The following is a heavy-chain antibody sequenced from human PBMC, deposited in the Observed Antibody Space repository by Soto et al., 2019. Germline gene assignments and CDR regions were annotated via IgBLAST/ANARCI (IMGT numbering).Heavy chain of an antibody. CDR2: IIPMYGPA. V-gene: IGHV1-69*01. D-gene: IGHD3-10*01. CDR1: GGTFSSYA. CDR3: ARVASMVRRIIDHWFDP. Sequence: QVPLVQSGAEVKKPGASVTVSCKASGGTFSSYAIHWVRQAPGQGLEWMGGIIPMYGPAKYAQRFQGRVTITADESTNTGYMALTSLTSQDTAVYYWARVASMVRRIIDHWFDPGGHCTLVTVSS. J-gene: IGHJ5*02.